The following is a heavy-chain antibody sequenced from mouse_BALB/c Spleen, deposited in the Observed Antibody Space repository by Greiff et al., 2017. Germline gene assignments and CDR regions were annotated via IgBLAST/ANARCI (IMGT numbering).Heavy chain of an antibody. CDR1: GYSITSDYA. V-gene: IGHV3-2*02. Sequence: VQLKESGPGLVKPSQSLSLTCTVTGYSITSDYAWNWIRQFPGNKLEWMGYISYSGSTSYNPSLKSRISITRDTSKNQFFLQLNSVTTEDTATYYCARSETIITTTGYYFDYWGQGTTLTVSS. D-gene: IGHD2-12*01. J-gene: IGHJ2*01. CDR2: ISYSGST. CDR3: ARSETIITTTGYYFDY.